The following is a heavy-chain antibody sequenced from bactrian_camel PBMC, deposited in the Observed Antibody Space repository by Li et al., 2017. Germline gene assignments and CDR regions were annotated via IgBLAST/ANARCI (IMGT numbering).Heavy chain of an antibody. CDR1: GYTYTRCT. Sequence: VQLVESGGGSVQAGGSLRLSCAVSGYTYTRCTMVGWYRQAPGKEREFVSNIRSGGTTTYADFVKGRFTISQGNAKNTVYLQLNSLKTEDMAIYYCAAVTWGATDIWFFGYWGQGTQVTVS. CDR2: IRSGGTT. D-gene: IGHD5*01. CDR3: AAVTWGATDIWFFGY. V-gene: IGHV3S53*01. J-gene: IGHJ6*01.